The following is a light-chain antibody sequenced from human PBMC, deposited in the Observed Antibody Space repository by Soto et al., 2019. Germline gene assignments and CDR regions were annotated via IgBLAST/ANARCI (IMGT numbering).Light chain of an antibody. CDR2: GNT. CDR1: SSNIGSTYD. CDR3: QSYDDSLSVHYV. V-gene: IGLV1-40*01. Sequence: QSVLTQPPSVSGAPGQRVTISRTGSSSNIGSTYDVQWYQQLPGTAPKLLIHGNTNRPSGVPDRFSGSKSGTSASLAITGLQADDEADYYCQSYDDSLSVHYVFGTGTKVTVL. J-gene: IGLJ1*01.